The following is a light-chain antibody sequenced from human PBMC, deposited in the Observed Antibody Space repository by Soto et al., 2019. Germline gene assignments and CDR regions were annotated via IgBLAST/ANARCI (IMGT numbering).Light chain of an antibody. CDR1: QSVSSN. CDR3: QHYNNWPPWT. J-gene: IGKJ1*01. Sequence: EIVMTQSPATLSVSPGERATLSCRASQSVSSNLAWYQQKPGQAPRLLIYGASIMTTGIAARFSGSGSGTNCTLTISSLQSEDFAVYYCQHYNNWPPWTFGQGTKVEVK. CDR2: GAS. V-gene: IGKV3-15*01.